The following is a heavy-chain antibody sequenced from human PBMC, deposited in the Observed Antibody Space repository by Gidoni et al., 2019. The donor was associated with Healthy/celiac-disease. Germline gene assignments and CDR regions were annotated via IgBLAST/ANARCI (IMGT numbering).Heavy chain of an antibody. CDR3: ARVAASRYCSSTSCYGPYWFDP. D-gene: IGHD2-2*01. Sequence: QVQLQESGPGLVKPSETLSLTCTVSGGSISSYYWSWIRQPPGKGLEWIGYIYYSGSTNYNPSLKSRVTISVDTSKNQFSLKLSSVTAADTAVYYCARVAASRYCSSTSCYGPYWFDPWGQGTLVTVSS. CDR2: IYYSGST. V-gene: IGHV4-59*01. J-gene: IGHJ5*02. CDR1: GGSISSYY.